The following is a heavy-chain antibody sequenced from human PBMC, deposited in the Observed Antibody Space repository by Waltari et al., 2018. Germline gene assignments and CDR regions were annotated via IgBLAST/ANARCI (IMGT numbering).Heavy chain of an antibody. J-gene: IGHJ4*02. V-gene: IGHV4-59*08. CDR3: ARQGHYDFWTGYYLFDY. Sequence: QVQLQESGPGLVKPSETLSLTCTVSGGSISNDYWSWIRQSPGKLLDWSGSSYYSGSPNYNPSLKSRVTLSVDTSKNHFSLKLSSVTAADTALDYCARQGHYDFWTGYYLFDYWGQGTLVTVSS. D-gene: IGHD3-3*01. CDR1: GGSISNDY. CDR2: SYYSGSP.